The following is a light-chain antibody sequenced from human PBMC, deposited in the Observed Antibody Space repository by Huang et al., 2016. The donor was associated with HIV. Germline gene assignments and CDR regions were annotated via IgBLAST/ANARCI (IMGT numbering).Light chain of an antibody. J-gene: IGKJ5*01. CDR2: GAS. CDR3: QQYNNWPPVT. V-gene: IGKV3-15*01. Sequence: VMTQSPATLSVSPGERATLSCRASESVGITLAWYQQRPGQAPRLRIYGASTRATGVPARFSGRGSGTEFTLTINSLQSEDLAIYYCQQYNNWPPVTFGQGTRLEMK. CDR1: ESVGIT.